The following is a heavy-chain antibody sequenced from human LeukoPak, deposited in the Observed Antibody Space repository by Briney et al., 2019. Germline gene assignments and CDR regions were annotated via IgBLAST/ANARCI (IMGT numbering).Heavy chain of an antibody. V-gene: IGHV3-30*18. Sequence: PGGSLRLSCAASGFTFSTYGMHWVRQAPGKGLEWVTLISYDGSNKYYADSVKGRFTISRDNSKNTLYLQMDSLRVEDTAVHYCAKDRWAVAGFDYWGQGTLVTVSS. D-gene: IGHD6-19*01. J-gene: IGHJ4*02. CDR3: AKDRWAVAGFDY. CDR1: GFTFSTYG. CDR2: ISYDGSNK.